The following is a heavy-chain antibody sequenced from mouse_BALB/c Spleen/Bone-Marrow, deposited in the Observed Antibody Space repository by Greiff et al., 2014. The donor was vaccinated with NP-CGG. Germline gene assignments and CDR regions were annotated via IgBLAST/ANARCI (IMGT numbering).Heavy chain of an antibody. J-gene: IGHJ4*01. D-gene: IGHD2-4*01. Sequence: QVQLQQSGAELVRPGSSVEISCKSSGYSFSNYWMNWMKQRPGQGLEWIGQIYPGDGDTNYNGKFKGKATLTADKSSSTAYMQLSSLTSEDSAVYFCASREDYAYPMDYWGQGTSVTVSS. V-gene: IGHV1-80*01. CDR1: GYSFSNYW. CDR2: IYPGDGDT. CDR3: ASREDYAYPMDY.